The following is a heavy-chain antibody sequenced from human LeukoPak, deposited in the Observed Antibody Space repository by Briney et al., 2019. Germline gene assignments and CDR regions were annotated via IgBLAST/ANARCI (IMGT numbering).Heavy chain of an antibody. CDR2: IYNGGII. J-gene: IGHJ6*03. D-gene: IGHD3-10*02. V-gene: IGHV4-4*07. CDR1: GDSISRYY. Sequence: SETLSLTCTVSGDSISRYYWSWIRQPAGKGLEWIGRIYNGGIITYNPSLKSRVTMSIDTSNNQFSLRLRFVTAADTAVYYCARRRVRGISGYYYYYYYMDVWGKGTTVTISS. CDR3: ARRRVRGISGYYYYYYYMDV.